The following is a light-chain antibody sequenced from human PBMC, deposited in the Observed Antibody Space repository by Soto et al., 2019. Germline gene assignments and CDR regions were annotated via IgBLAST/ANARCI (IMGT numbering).Light chain of an antibody. CDR3: QRYGASSFT. CDR2: ATS. V-gene: IGKV3-20*01. CDR1: QSVDSSY. J-gene: IGKJ2*01. Sequence: IVLTQSPGTLSLSPGERATLSCRASQSVDSSYLSGYQHKPGQAPRLLIYATSSRDTGIPDRFSGSGSGTDFTLTISRLEPEDFALYYCQRYGASSFTFGQGANLKIK.